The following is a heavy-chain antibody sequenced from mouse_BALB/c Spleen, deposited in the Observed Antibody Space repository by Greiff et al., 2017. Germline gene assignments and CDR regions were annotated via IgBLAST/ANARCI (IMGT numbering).Heavy chain of an antibody. J-gene: IGHJ2*01. V-gene: IGHV5-17*02. D-gene: IGHD2-2*01. Sequence: EVKLMESGGGLVQPGGSRKLSCAASGFTFSSFGMHWVRQAPEKGLEWVAYISSGSSTIYYADTVKGRFTISRDNPKNTLFLQMTSLRSEDTAMYYCARKNYGYDFDYWGQGTTLTVSS. CDR2: ISSGSSTI. CDR1: GFTFSSFG. CDR3: ARKNYGYDFDY.